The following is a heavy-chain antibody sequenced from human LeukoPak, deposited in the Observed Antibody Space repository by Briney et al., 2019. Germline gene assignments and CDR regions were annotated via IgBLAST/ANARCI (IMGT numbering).Heavy chain of an antibody. CDR3: AREGHYYDSSGYPRGYYPNFYFDY. J-gene: IGHJ4*02. CDR2: IYHSGST. V-gene: IGHV4-30-2*01. D-gene: IGHD3-22*01. CDR1: GGSISSGGYS. Sequence: SETLSLTCAVSGGSISSGGYSWSWIRQPPGKGLEWIGYIYHSGSTYYNPSLKSRVTISVDRSKNQFSLKLSSVTAADTAVYYCAREGHYYDSSGYPRGYYPNFYFDYWGQGTLVTVSS.